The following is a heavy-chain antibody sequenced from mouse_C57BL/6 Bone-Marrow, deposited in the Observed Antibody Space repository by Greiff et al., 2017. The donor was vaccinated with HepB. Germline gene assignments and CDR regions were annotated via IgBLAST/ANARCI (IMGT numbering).Heavy chain of an antibody. CDR3: ARRMKLRLRAMDY. CDR1: GFTFSDYY. Sequence: EVKLMESGGGLVQPGGSLKLSCAASGFTFSDYYMYWVRQTPEKRLEWVAYISNGGGSTYYPDTVKGRFTISRDNAKNTLYLQMSRLKSEDTAMYYCARRMKLRLRAMDYWGQGTSVTVSS. CDR2: ISNGGGST. V-gene: IGHV5-12*01. D-gene: IGHD3-2*02. J-gene: IGHJ4*01.